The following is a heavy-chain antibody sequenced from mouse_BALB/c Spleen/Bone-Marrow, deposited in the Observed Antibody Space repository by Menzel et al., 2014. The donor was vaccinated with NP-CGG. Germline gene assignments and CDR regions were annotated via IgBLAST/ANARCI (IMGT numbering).Heavy chain of an antibody. CDR2: IDPYNGGT. J-gene: IGHJ3*01. V-gene: IGHV1S135*01. Sequence: VQLKQSGPELVKPGASVKVSCKASGYAFTSYNLYWVKQSHGKSLEWIGYIDPYNGGTSYNQKFKGKATLTVDKSSSTAYMHLNSLTSEDSAVDYCVREDYGSGFAYWGQGTLVTVSA. D-gene: IGHD1-1*01. CDR1: GYAFTSYN. CDR3: VREDYGSGFAY.